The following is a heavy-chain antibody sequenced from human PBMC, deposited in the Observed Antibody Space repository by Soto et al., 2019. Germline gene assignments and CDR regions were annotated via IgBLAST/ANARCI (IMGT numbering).Heavy chain of an antibody. J-gene: IGHJ5*02. CDR2: IWYDGSNK. Sequence: PGGSLRLSCAASGFTFSSYAMSWVRQAPGKGLEWVSVIWYDGSNKYYADSVKGRFTISRDNSKNTLYLQMNSLRAEDTAVYYCAREPIRGVINNWFDPWGQGTLVTVSS. D-gene: IGHD3-10*01. CDR1: GFTFSSYA. CDR3: AREPIRGVINNWFDP. V-gene: IGHV3-33*08.